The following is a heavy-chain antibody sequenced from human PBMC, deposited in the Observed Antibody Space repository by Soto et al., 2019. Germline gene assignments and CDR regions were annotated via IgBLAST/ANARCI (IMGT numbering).Heavy chain of an antibody. CDR3: AREPYDSTGYYLGLGLDY. J-gene: IGHJ4*02. Sequence: ASVKVSCNASGYTFTSYGISWVRQAPGQGLEWMGWISAYNGNTNYAQKLQGRVTMTTDTSTSTAYVELRSLRSDDTAVYYCAREPYDSTGYYLGLGLDYSGQRTMGTVSP. CDR1: GYTFTSYG. V-gene: IGHV1-18*04. D-gene: IGHD3-22*01. CDR2: ISAYNGNT.